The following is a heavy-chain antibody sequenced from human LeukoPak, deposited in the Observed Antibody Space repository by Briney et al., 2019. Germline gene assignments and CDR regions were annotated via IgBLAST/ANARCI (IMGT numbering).Heavy chain of an antibody. J-gene: IGHJ3*02. V-gene: IGHV4-31*03. CDR3: ARGSPGDAFDI. Sequence: SETLSLTCTVSGGSISSGGYYWSWIRQYPGKGLEWIGFFYYSGSTYYNPSLKRRLTISIDTSENQFSLKVSSVTAADTAVYYCARGSPGDAFDIWGQGTLITVSS. CDR1: GGSISSGGYY. CDR2: FYYSGST.